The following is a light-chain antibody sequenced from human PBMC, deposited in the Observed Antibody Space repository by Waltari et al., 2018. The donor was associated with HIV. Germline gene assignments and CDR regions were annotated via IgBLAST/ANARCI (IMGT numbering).Light chain of an antibody. CDR2: GNI. J-gene: IGLJ2*01. Sequence: QSVLTQPPSVSGAPGQRVTISCTGNNSNIGADYDVHWYQHPPGSAPKLLIYGNINRPSGVPDRFSGSKSGLSVLLAITGLQSDDEADYYCQSFDSSLSGFVAFGGGTKLTVL. CDR3: QSFDSSLSGFVA. CDR1: NSNIGADYD. V-gene: IGLV1-40*01.